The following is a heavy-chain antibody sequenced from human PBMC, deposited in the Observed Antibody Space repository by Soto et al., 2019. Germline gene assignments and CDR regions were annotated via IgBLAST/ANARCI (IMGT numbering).Heavy chain of an antibody. V-gene: IGHV3-7*05. D-gene: IGHD3-22*01. Sequence: LRLSCAASGFTFSSYWMSWVRQAPGKGLEWVANIKQDGSEKYYVDSVKGRFTISRDNAKNSLYLQMNSLRAEDTAVYYCARDTGGDYYYDSSGYYFVRGNDAFDIWGQGTMVTVSS. CDR1: GFTFSSYW. CDR2: IKQDGSEK. J-gene: IGHJ3*02. CDR3: ARDTGGDYYYDSSGYYFVRGNDAFDI.